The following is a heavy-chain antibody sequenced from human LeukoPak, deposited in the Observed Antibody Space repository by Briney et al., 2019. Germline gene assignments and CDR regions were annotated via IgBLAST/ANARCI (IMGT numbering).Heavy chain of an antibody. CDR3: ARDLGRFDP. J-gene: IGHJ5*02. V-gene: IGHV3-11*04. CDR1: GFTFSDYY. CDR2: ISGSLTNM. Sequence: KSGGSLRLSCAASGFTFSDYYMSWIRQAPGKGLEWVSYISGSLTNMYYADSVKGRFIISRDNAKNSLYLQMNSLRAEDTAVYYCARDLGRFDPWGQGTLVTVSS.